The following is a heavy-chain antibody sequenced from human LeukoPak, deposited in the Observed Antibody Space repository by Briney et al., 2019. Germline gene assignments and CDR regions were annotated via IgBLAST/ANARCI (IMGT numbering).Heavy chain of an antibody. CDR2: ITASGDST. CDR3: AKGLKTAVGPYMGYHYYMDV. Sequence: GGSLRLSCAGSGFPFSSYPISWVRQPPGKGLEWVSAITASGDSTYSADSVKGRFTISRDNSKNTLSLQMISLRAEDTALYYCAKGLKTAVGPYMGYHYYMDVWGKGTTVTVSS. J-gene: IGHJ6*03. CDR1: GFPFSSYP. D-gene: IGHD5-18*01. V-gene: IGHV3-23*01.